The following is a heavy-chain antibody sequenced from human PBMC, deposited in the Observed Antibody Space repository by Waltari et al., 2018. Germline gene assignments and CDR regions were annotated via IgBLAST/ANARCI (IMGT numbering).Heavy chain of an antibody. D-gene: IGHD3-10*01. CDR2: ISGSGSTV. Sequence: YCMGWIRQATGKGLEWISYISGSGSTVYYADPVKGRFSISRDNGKNSLYLQMNSLRAEDTAVYYCTRPPGDRRRDYWGQGTLVTVSS. J-gene: IGHJ4*02. CDR3: TRPPGDRRRDY. CDR1: YC. V-gene: IGHV3-11*01.